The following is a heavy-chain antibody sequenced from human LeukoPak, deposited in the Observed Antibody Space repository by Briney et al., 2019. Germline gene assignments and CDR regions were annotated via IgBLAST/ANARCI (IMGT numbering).Heavy chain of an antibody. V-gene: IGHV3-23*01. J-gene: IGHJ4*02. Sequence: GGSLRLSCAASGFTFSSYAMSWVRQAPGKGLEWVSAISGGGGSTYYADSVKGRFTISRDNSKNTLYLQMNSLRVEDTAVYYCAKDGAWLRFDDWGQGILVTVSS. CDR3: AKDGAWLRFDD. D-gene: IGHD5-12*01. CDR2: ISGGGGST. CDR1: GFTFSSYA.